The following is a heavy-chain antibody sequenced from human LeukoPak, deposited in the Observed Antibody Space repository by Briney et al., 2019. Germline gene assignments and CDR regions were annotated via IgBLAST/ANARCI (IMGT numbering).Heavy chain of an antibody. V-gene: IGHV3-23*01. D-gene: IGHD3-22*01. CDR1: GFTFSSYA. Sequence: GGSLRLSCAASGFTFSSYAMSWIRQAPGKGLEWVSAISGSGGSTYYADSVKGPFTISRDNSKNTLYLQMNSLRAEDTAVYYCAKASGADSSGYFVTLFYWGQGTLVTVSS. J-gene: IGHJ4*02. CDR2: ISGSGGST. CDR3: AKASGADSSGYFVTLFY.